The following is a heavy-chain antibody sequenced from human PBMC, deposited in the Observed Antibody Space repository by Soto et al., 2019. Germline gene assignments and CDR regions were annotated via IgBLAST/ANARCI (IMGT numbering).Heavy chain of an antibody. V-gene: IGHV3-21*01. J-gene: IGHJ4*02. D-gene: IGHD6-19*01. CDR3: ARDPSGALPGFDY. Sequence: GSLRLSCSASGFTFSRYTMNWVRQAPGKGLESVSSISGSGNSIYYADSMKGRFTISRDNAKNSLYLQMNSLRVEDTAVYYCARDPSGALPGFDYWGQGILVTVSS. CDR2: ISGSGNSI. CDR1: GFTFSRYT.